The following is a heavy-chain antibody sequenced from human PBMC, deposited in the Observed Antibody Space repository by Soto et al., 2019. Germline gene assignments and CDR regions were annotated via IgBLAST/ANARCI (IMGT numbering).Heavy chain of an antibody. CDR2: ISFDGNNK. CDR3: ARDHWDCSGGGCNPHQLNFFAMDV. CDR1: GFTFNDYA. Sequence: QVHLVESGGGGVQPGRSKRLSCVVSGFTFNDYAIHWVRQAPGKGLEWVAVISFDGNNKFYADSVKGRFTISRDSSKTTAYLQMNNLRAEDTAVYYCARDHWDCSGGGCNPHQLNFFAMDVWGQGTTVTVSS. V-gene: IGHV3-30*03. J-gene: IGHJ6*02. D-gene: IGHD2-15*01.